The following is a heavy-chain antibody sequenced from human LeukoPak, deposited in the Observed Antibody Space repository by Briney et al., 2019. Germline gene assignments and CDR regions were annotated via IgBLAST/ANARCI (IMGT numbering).Heavy chain of an antibody. Sequence: GGSLRLSCAASGFTFSSYGMHWVRQAPGKGLEWVALISNDGSNKYYAESVKGRFTISRDNSKNTLYLQMNSLRAEDTAVYSCSQDGTPPVTRWSLDYLIPGTLITGSS. CDR3: SQDGTPPVTRWSLDY. CDR1: GFTFSSYG. D-gene: IGHD4-11*01. V-gene: IGHV3-30*18. J-gene: IGHJ4*02. CDR2: ISNDGSNK.